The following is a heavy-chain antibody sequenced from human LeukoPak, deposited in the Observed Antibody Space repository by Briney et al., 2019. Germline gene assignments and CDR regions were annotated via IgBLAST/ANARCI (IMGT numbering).Heavy chain of an antibody. D-gene: IGHD6-13*01. V-gene: IGHV3-33*01. CDR2: IWYDGSNK. CDR1: GFTFSSYG. J-gene: IGHJ4*02. Sequence: PGRSLRLSCAASGFTFSSYGMHWVRQAPGKGLEWVAVIWYDGSNKYYADSVKGRFTISRDNSKNTLYLQMNSLRAEDTAVYYCASSAAAGAFGYWGQGTLVTVSS. CDR3: ASSAAAGAFGY.